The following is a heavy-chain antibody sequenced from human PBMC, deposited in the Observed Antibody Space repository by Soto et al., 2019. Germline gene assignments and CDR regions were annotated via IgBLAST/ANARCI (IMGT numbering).Heavy chain of an antibody. J-gene: IGHJ3*02. CDR3: ASDWLVDAFDI. D-gene: IGHD6-19*01. CDR2: ISSSSSYI. V-gene: IGHV3-21*01. Sequence: GGSLRLSCAASGFTFSSYSMNWVRQAPGKGLEWVSSISSSSSYIYYADSVKGRFTISRDNAKNSLYLQMNSLRAEDTAVYYCASDWLVDAFDIWGQGTMVTVSS. CDR1: GFTFSSYS.